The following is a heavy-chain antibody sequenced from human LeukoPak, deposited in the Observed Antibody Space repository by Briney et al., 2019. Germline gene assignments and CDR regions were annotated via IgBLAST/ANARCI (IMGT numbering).Heavy chain of an antibody. J-gene: IGHJ4*02. CDR3: ASSGSYLPDYFDY. V-gene: IGHV1-69*02. CDR2: IIPILGIA. Sequence: SVKVSCKASGYTFTGYYMHWVRQAPGQGLEWMGRIIPILGIANYAQKFQGRVTITADKSTSTAYMELSSLRSEDTAVYYCASSGSYLPDYFDYWGQGTLVTVSS. CDR1: GYTFTGYY. D-gene: IGHD1-26*01.